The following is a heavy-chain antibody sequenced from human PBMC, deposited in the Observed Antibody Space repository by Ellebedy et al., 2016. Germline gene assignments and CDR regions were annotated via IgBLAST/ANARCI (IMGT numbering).Heavy chain of an antibody. Sequence: GGSLRLSCAASGFTFSSYAMTWVRQAPGKGLEWVSAISGSGGSTYYADSVKGRFTISRDNSKNTLYLHMISLRNDDTAVYFCAKERLADGYSAYCFESWGRGTLVTVSS. V-gene: IGHV3-23*01. CDR3: AKERLADGYSAYCFES. CDR1: GFTFSSYA. D-gene: IGHD5-18*01. J-gene: IGHJ4*02. CDR2: ISGSGGST.